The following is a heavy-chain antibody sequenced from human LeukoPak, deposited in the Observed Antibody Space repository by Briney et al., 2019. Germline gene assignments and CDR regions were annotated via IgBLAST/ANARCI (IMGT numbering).Heavy chain of an antibody. CDR1: GGSISTNNW. J-gene: IGHJ4*02. Sequence: SETLSLTCAVSGGSISTNNWWHWVRQSPGKGLEWMGEIFYIGGTNYNPSLKSRVTMSVDTSKNQSSLNVKSVTAADTAMYYCAREVAAGSHRGFDYWGQGILVTVSS. CDR2: IFYIGGT. D-gene: IGHD6-19*01. V-gene: IGHV4-4*02. CDR3: AREVAAGSHRGFDY.